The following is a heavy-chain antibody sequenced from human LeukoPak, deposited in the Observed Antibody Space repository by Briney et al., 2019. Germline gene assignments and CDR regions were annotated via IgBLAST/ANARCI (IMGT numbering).Heavy chain of an antibody. Sequence: PGGSLRLSCAASGFTISSYGMHWVRQAPGKELEGVAVIWYDGTNITYADSVKGRFTISRDNSKNTVYLQMNSLRAEDTAVYYCLRDPYEAYWGQGTLVTVSS. D-gene: IGHD5-12*01. CDR3: LRDPYEAY. V-gene: IGHV3-33*01. J-gene: IGHJ4*02. CDR1: GFTISSYG. CDR2: IWYDGTNI.